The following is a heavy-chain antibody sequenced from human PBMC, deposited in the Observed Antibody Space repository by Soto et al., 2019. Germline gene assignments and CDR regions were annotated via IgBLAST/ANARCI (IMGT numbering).Heavy chain of an antibody. Sequence: EVQLVESGGGLVQPGGSLRLSCAASGFTFSRHDMHWVRQVTGKGLEWVSGIDSAGDAKYPASVKGRFTISRENAKNSVHLQMTGLRAGDTAVYYCARGGIRGVSWNWFDTWGQGTLVTVSS. CDR1: GFTFSRHD. D-gene: IGHD3-10*01. CDR3: ARGGIRGVSWNWFDT. CDR2: IDSAGDA. J-gene: IGHJ5*02. V-gene: IGHV3-13*01.